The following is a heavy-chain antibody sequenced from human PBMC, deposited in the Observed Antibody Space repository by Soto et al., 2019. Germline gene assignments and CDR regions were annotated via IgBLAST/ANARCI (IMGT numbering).Heavy chain of an antibody. CDR2: ISGSGGST. D-gene: IGHD3-10*01. CDR1: GFTFSSYA. CDR3: AEDRKFRGVFYGMDV. Sequence: EVQLLEAGGGLVQPGGSLRLSCAASGFTFSSYAMRWVRQAPGKGLEWVSGISGSGGSTSYSDSVKGRFTISRDNSKNTLYLQMNSLRGEDTAVYYCAEDRKFRGVFYGMDVWGQGTTVTVSS. J-gene: IGHJ6*02. V-gene: IGHV3-23*01.